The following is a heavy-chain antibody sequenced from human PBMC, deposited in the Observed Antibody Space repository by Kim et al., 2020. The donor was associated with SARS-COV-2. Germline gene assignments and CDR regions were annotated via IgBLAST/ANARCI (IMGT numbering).Heavy chain of an antibody. D-gene: IGHD3-10*01. V-gene: IGHV3-11*01. J-gene: IGHJ4*02. CDR2: IGGSGSAI. CDR3: ARGSLWGGDY. Sequence: LSLTCAASGFTFSDFAMSWIRQAPGKGLEWLSYIGGSGSAIYYADSVKGRFTISRDNAKNSLYLQMNSLRVEDTAVYYCARGSLWGGDYWGQGTLVT. CDR1: GFTFSDFA.